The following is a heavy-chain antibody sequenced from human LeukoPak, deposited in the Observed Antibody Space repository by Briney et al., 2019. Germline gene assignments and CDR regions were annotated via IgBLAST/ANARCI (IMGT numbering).Heavy chain of an antibody. V-gene: IGHV4-30-2*01. CDR1: GGSISSGGYS. CDR3: ARASDSIDY. D-gene: IGHD6-13*01. Sequence: SETLSLTCAVSGGSISSGGYSWSWIRQPPGKGLEWIGYIYHSGSTYYIPSLKSRVTISVDRSKNQFSLKLSSVTAADTAVYYCARASDSIDYWGQGTLVTVSS. CDR2: IYHSGST. J-gene: IGHJ4*02.